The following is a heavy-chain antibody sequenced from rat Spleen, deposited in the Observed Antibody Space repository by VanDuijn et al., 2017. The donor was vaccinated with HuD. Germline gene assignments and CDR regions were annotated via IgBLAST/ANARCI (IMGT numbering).Heavy chain of an antibody. D-gene: IGHD1-11*01. CDR3: ATERDYDYVMDA. V-gene: IGHV5S10*01. CDR2: IIYDGSRT. CDR1: GFTFSDYY. Sequence: EVQLVESDGGLVRPGRSLKLSCAASGFTFSDYYMAWVRQAPTRGLEWVATIIYDGSRTFYRDSVKGRFTISRDNGKSILYLQMDSLRSEDTATYYCATERDYDYVMDAWGQGASVTVSS. J-gene: IGHJ4*01.